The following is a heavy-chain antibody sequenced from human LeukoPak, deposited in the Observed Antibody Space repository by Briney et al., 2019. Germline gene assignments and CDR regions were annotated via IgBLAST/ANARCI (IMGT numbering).Heavy chain of an antibody. CDR3: ARSISGLRD. Sequence: SQTLPLTCAISGYSVPSNSGAWHGITQSPSRGLEWLGRTYYRSKWYNDYAVSVKGRIPFSEDTSKDQLSLRLDSLAHEDTAVYYCARSISGLRDSGQAAQVTVS. V-gene: IGHV6-1*01. CDR2: TYYRSKWYN. CDR1: GYSVPSNSGA. J-gene: IGHJ4*02. D-gene: IGHD3-10*01.